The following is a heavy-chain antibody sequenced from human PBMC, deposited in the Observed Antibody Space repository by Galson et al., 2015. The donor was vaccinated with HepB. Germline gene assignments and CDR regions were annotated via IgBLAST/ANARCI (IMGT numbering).Heavy chain of an antibody. CDR1: GFTFNTYW. V-gene: IGHV3-7*01. CDR3: GSRWADY. Sequence: SLRLSCAASGFTFNTYWMTWIRQAPGKGLEWVANMKADGSERHYVDSVRGRFTIPRDNAKNSLYLQMSSLRAEDTAVYYCGSRWADYWGQGTLVTVSS. D-gene: IGHD4-23*01. J-gene: IGHJ4*02. CDR2: MKADGSER.